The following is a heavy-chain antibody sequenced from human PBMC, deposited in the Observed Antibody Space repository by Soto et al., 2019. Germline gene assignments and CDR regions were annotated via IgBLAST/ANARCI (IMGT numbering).Heavy chain of an antibody. Sequence: KPSETLSLTCAVSGGSISSGSYYWSWIRQTPGKGLEWIGYIYYSGSTYYNPSLKSRVTISVDTSKNQFSLKLSSVTAADTAVYYCARVDTAMVRLGTPTHFDYWGQGTLVTVSS. CDR2: IYYSGST. V-gene: IGHV4-39*01. CDR1: GGSISSGSYY. D-gene: IGHD5-18*01. J-gene: IGHJ4*02. CDR3: ARVDTAMVRLGTPTHFDY.